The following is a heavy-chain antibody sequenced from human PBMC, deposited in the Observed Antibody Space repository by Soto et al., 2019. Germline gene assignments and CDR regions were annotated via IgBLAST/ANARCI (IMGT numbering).Heavy chain of an antibody. V-gene: IGHV5-10-1*01. Sequence: GESLKISCKGSGYSFTSYWISWVRQMPGKGLEWMGRIDPSDSYTNYSPSLQGHVTISADKSMRTAYLQWSSLKASDTAMYYCARLYCSSSTCDSWFDPWGQGTLVTVSS. CDR2: IDPSDSYT. CDR3: ARLYCSSSTCDSWFDP. D-gene: IGHD2-2*01. CDR1: GYSFTSYW. J-gene: IGHJ5*02.